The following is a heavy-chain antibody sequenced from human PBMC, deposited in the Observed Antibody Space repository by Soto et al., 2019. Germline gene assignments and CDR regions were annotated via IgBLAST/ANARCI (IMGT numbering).Heavy chain of an antibody. J-gene: IGHJ6*02. CDR3: ARESGGVDYVWGSYRYSPIGMDV. D-gene: IGHD3-16*02. CDR2: TYYRSKWYN. V-gene: IGHV6-1*01. Sequence: PSQTLSLTCAISGDSVSSNSAAWNWIRQSPSRGLEWLGRTYYRSKWYNDYAVSVKSRITINPDTSKNQFSLQLNPVTPEDTAVYYCARESGGVDYVWGSYRYSPIGMDVWGQGTTVTVSS. CDR1: GDSVSSNSAA.